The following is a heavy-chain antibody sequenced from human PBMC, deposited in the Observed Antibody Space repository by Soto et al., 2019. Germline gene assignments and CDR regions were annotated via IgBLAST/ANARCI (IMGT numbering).Heavy chain of an antibody. Sequence: QVQLVQSGAEVKKPGSSVKVSCKASGGTFSSYAISWARQAPGQGLEWMGGIIPIFGTADYAQKLQGRVPMTADESTSTAYMELSSLRSEDTAVYDWATTEMGNYYYGMDVWGQGTKVTVSS. V-gene: IGHV1-69*12. CDR1: GGTFSSYA. D-gene: IGHD7-27*01. CDR2: IIPIFGTA. CDR3: ATTEMGNYYYGMDV. J-gene: IGHJ6*02.